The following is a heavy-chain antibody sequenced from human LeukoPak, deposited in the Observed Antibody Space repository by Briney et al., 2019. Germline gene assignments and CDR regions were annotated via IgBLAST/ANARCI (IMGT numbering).Heavy chain of an antibody. CDR2: VYYSGST. D-gene: IGHD6-13*01. J-gene: IGHJ4*02. V-gene: IGHV4-59*01. Sequence: SETLSLTCTVSGGSTSSYYWSWIRRPPGRGLEWIGYVYYSGSTNYNPSLKTRVTISVDTSKNQFSLNLSSVTAADTAVYYCARDPLGSSPYFDYWGQGTLVTVSS. CDR1: GGSTSSYY. CDR3: ARDPLGSSPYFDY.